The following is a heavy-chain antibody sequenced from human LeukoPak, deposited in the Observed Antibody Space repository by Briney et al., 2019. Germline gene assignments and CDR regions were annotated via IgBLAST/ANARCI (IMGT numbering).Heavy chain of an antibody. Sequence: GASVNVSCKASGYTFTSYAMHWVRQAPGQRREWMGWINAGKGNTKYSQKFQGRVTITRDTSASTAYMELSSLRSEDTAVYYCARDSVDTAMPRYWGQGTLVTVPS. CDR2: INAGKGNT. CDR1: GYTFTSYA. D-gene: IGHD5-18*01. V-gene: IGHV1-3*01. CDR3: ARDSVDTAMPRY. J-gene: IGHJ4*02.